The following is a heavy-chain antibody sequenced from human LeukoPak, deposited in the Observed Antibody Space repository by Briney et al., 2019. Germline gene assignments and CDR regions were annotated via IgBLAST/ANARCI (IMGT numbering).Heavy chain of an antibody. D-gene: IGHD3-22*01. CDR3: AKDPTGYYYDSSGYYGGY. CDR2: IRYDGSNK. CDR1: GFTFSTYG. J-gene: IGHJ4*02. V-gene: IGHV3-30*02. Sequence: GGSLRLSCAASGFTFSTYGMHWVRQAPGKGLEWVAFIRYDGSNKYYADSVKGRFTVSRDNSKNTLYLQMNSLRAEDTAVYYCAKDPTGYYYDSSGYYGGYWGQGTLVTVSS.